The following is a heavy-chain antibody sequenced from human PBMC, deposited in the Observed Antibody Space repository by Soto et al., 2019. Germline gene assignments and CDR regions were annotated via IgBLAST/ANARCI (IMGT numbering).Heavy chain of an antibody. CDR3: ARDGYDILTGQTHYGMDV. Sequence: SETLSLTCTVSGGSISSGGYYWSWIRQHPGKGLEWIGYIYYSGSTYYNPSLKSRVTISVDTSKNQFSLKLSSVTAADTAVYYCARDGYDILTGQTHYGMDVWGQGTTVTVSS. J-gene: IGHJ6*02. V-gene: IGHV4-31*03. D-gene: IGHD3-9*01. CDR2: IYYSGST. CDR1: GGSISSGGYY.